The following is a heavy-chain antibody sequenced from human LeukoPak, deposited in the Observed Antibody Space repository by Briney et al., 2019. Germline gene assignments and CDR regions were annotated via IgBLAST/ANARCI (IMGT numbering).Heavy chain of an antibody. J-gene: IGHJ3*02. CDR1: GGSISSYY. Sequence: SETLSLTCTVSGGSISSYYWSWIRQPAGKGLEWIGRIYTSGSTNYNPSLKSRVTMSVDTSKNQFSLQLSSVTAADTAVYYCARVSRTPYSSSWSGGAFDIWGQGTMVTVSS. CDR3: ARVSRTPYSSSWSGGAFDI. V-gene: IGHV4-4*07. CDR2: IYTSGST. D-gene: IGHD6-13*01.